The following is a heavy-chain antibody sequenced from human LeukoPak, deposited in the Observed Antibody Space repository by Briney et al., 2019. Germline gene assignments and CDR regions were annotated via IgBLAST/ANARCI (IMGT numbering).Heavy chain of an antibody. D-gene: IGHD6-19*01. CDR1: GGSFSGYY. CDR3: ARGRSVAGTPFDY. J-gene: IGHJ4*02. V-gene: IGHV4-34*01. CDR2: INHSGST. Sequence: PSETLSLTCAVYGGSFSGYYWSWIRQPPGKGLEWIGEINHSGSTNYNPSLKSRVTTSVDTSKNQFSLKLSSVTAADTAVYYCARGRSVAGTPFDYWGQGTLVTVSS.